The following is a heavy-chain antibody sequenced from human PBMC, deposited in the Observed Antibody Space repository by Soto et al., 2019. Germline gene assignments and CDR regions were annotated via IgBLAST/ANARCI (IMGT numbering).Heavy chain of an antibody. V-gene: IGHV4-34*01. Sequence: SETLSLTGAVYGGSFSGYYWSWIRQPPGKGLEWIGEINHSGSTNYNPSLKSRVTISVDTSKNQFSLKLSSVTAADTAVYYCASRARGFGELFYHYYGMDVWGQGTTVTVSS. CDR1: GGSFSGYY. J-gene: IGHJ6*02. CDR3: ASRARGFGELFYHYYGMDV. CDR2: INHSGST. D-gene: IGHD3-10*01.